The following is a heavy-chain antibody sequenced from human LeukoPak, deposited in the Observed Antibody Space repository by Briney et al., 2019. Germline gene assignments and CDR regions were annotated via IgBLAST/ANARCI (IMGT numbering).Heavy chain of an antibody. Sequence: GGSLRLSCAASGFTFSSYNMNWVRQAPGKGLEWVSSISSSSSYIYYADSMKGRFTISRDNAKNSLYLQMNSLRAEDTAVYYCARDNLYSSGWYYFDYWGQGTLVTVSS. CDR3: ARDNLYSSGWYYFDY. D-gene: IGHD6-19*01. CDR2: ISSSSSYI. J-gene: IGHJ4*02. V-gene: IGHV3-21*01. CDR1: GFTFSSYN.